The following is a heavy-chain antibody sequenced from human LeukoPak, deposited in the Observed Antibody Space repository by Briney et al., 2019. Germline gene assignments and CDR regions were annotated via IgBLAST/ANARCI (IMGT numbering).Heavy chain of an antibody. V-gene: IGHV3-33*01. CDR2: IWNDGSNK. CDR1: GFTFSSYG. J-gene: IGHJ3*02. CDR3: ARIHSLYYYDSSGYGAFDI. Sequence: GGSLRLSCAASGFTFSSYGMHWVRQAPGKGLEWVAVIWNDGSNKYYADSVKGRFTISRDNSKNTLYLQMNSLRAGDTAVYYCARIHSLYYYDSSGYGAFDIWGQGTMVTVSS. D-gene: IGHD3-22*01.